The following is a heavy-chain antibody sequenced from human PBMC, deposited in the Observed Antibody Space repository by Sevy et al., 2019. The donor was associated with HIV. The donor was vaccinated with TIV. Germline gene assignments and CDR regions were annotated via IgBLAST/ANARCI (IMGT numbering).Heavy chain of an antibody. CDR2: IKQDGSEK. D-gene: IGHD5-18*01. V-gene: IGHV3-7*01. J-gene: IGHJ4*02. Sequence: GGSLRLSCAASGFTFSSYWMSWVRQAPGKGLEWVANIKQDGSEKYYVDSVKGRFTISRDNSKNSLYLQMNSLRAEDTAVYYCARDKGYSYGSRGLFDYWGQGTLVTVSS. CDR3: ARDKGYSYGSRGLFDY. CDR1: GFTFSSYW.